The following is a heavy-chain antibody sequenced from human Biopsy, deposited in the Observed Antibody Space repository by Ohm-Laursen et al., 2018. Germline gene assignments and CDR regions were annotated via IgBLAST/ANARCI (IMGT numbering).Heavy chain of an antibody. J-gene: IGHJ4*02. CDR1: AGTFINYA. CDR3: ARGPHSGSHSCFDY. D-gene: IGHD1-26*01. V-gene: IGHV1-69*01. CDR2: IIPMFGTA. Sequence: SSVTVSCKPSAGTFINYAISWVRHAPGQGLEWMGGIIPMFGTANYAQMFQGRVTISADESTSTSYMELSSLTTEDTAIYYCARGPHSGSHSCFDYWGRGTLVTVSS.